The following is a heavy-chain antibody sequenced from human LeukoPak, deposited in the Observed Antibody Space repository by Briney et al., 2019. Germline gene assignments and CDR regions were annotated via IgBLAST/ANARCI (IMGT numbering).Heavy chain of an antibody. D-gene: IGHD3-22*01. J-gene: IGHJ4*02. Sequence: PSGTLSLTCAVPGGSISSSNWWSWVRQPPGKGLEWIGEINHSGSTNYNPSLKSRVTISVDTSKNQFSLKLSSVTAADTAVYYCARRIAYRAITMIVVVPYFDYWGQGTLVTVSS. V-gene: IGHV4-4*02. CDR3: ARRIAYRAITMIVVVPYFDY. CDR2: INHSGST. CDR1: GGSISSSNW.